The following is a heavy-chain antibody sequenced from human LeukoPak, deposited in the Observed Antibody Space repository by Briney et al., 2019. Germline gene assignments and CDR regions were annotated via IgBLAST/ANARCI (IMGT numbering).Heavy chain of an antibody. Sequence: GGSLRLSCAASGFPISKSAMTWVRQAPGEGLDWVSIISHNLAHTVYADSVKARFTISRDTSENTLYLQMNNLRADDTAVYYCATVGGSCSSSNCFAYFAYWGQGTLLTVSS. J-gene: IGHJ4*02. CDR2: ISHNLAHT. V-gene: IGHV3-23*01. CDR1: GFPISKSA. D-gene: IGHD2-2*01. CDR3: ATVGGSCSSSNCFAYFAY.